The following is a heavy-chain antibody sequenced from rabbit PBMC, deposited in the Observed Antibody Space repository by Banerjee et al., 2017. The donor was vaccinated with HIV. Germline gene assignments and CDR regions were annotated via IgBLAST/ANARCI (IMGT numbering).Heavy chain of an antibody. D-gene: IGHD4-2*01. V-gene: IGHV1S45*01. CDR1: GFSFSSRYW. J-gene: IGHJ4*01. CDR2: MNAGTSGGS. CDR3: ARDAGVIGWNFNL. Sequence: QEQLEESGGDLVKPGGSLTLTCTASGFSFSSRYWICWVRQAPGKGLEWIGCMNAGTSGGSYYARWAKGRFTISKTSSTTVTLQMTSLTAADTATYFCARDAGVIGWNFNLWGPGTLVTV.